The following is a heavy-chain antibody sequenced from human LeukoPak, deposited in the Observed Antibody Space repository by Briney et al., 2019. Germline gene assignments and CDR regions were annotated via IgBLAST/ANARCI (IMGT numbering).Heavy chain of an antibody. CDR3: ARELTYDYVWGSYRSENFDY. J-gene: IGHJ4*02. D-gene: IGHD3-16*02. CDR1: GYTFTGYY. V-gene: IGHV1-2*06. Sequence: ASVKVSCKASGYTFTGYYMHWVRQAPGQGLEWMGRINPNSGGTNYAQKFQGRVTMTRDTSISTAYMELSRLRSDDTAVYYCARELTYDYVWGSYRSENFDYWGQGTLVTVSS. CDR2: INPNSGGT.